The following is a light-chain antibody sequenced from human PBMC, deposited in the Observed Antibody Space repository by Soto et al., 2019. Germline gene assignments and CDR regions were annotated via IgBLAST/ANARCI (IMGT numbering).Light chain of an antibody. CDR3: QQYGSSPGT. CDR1: QSVSSSY. CDR2: GAS. Sequence: EIVFTKSPGTLSLSPGERATLCCRASQSVSSSYLAWYQQKPGQDPRLLIYGASSRATGIPDRFSGIGSGTDFTLTISRLEPEDFAVYYCQQYGSSPGTFGQGTKVDI. J-gene: IGKJ1*01. V-gene: IGKV3-20*01.